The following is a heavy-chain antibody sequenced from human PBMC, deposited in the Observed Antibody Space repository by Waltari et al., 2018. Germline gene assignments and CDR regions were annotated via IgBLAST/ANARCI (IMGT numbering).Heavy chain of an antibody. CDR2: MYPGDSDT. J-gene: IGHJ3*02. V-gene: IGHV5-51*01. CDR3: ARVDYYYDSGINDGFDI. D-gene: IGHD3-10*01. Sequence: EVQLVQSRAEVKKPGESLKISCKGSGYSFTSYWIGWVRQMPGKGLEWMGIMYPGDSDTRYSPSFQGQVTISADKSISTAYLQWRSLKASDTAMYYCARVDYYYDSGINDGFDIWGQGTMVTVSS. CDR1: GYSFTSYW.